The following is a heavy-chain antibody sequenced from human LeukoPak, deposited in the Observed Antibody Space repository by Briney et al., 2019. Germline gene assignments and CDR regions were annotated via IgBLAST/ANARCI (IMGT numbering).Heavy chain of an antibody. CDR1: GGTFSSYA. CDR3: ARSIVGASYYYYYMDV. D-gene: IGHD1-26*01. CDR2: IIPIFGTA. Sequence: RASVKVSCKASGGTFSSYAISWVRQAPGQGLEWMGGIIPIFGTANYAQKFQGRVTITADKSMSTAYMELSSLKSEDTAVYYCARSIVGASYYYYYMDVWGKGTTVTVSS. V-gene: IGHV1-69*06. J-gene: IGHJ6*03.